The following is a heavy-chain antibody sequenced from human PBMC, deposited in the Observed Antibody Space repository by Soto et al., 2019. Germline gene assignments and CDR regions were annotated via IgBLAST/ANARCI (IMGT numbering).Heavy chain of an antibody. Sequence: PSETLSLTCTVSGGSISSSSYYWGWIRQPPGKGLEWIGSIYYSGSTYYNPSLKSRVTISVDTSKNQFSLKLSSVTAADTAVYYCARHAVHNIGFNDYWGQGTRVTVSS. CDR1: GGSISSSSYY. J-gene: IGHJ4*02. V-gene: IGHV4-39*01. D-gene: IGHD6-19*01. CDR3: ARHAVHNIGFNDY. CDR2: IYYSGST.